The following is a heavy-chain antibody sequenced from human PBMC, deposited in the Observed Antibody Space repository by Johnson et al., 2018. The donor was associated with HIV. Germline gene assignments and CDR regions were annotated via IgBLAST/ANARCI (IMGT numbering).Heavy chain of an antibody. V-gene: IGHV3-9*01. CDR3: ATSTASDAFDI. Sequence: VQLVESGGGLVQPGRSLRLSCAASGFTFDDYAMHWVRQAPGKGLEWVSGISWNSGSIGYADSVKGRFTISRDNAKNSLYLQMNSLRGGDTAVYYCATSTASDAFDIWGQGTMVTVSS. D-gene: IGHD1-1*01. CDR2: ISWNSGSI. CDR1: GFTFDDYA. J-gene: IGHJ3*02.